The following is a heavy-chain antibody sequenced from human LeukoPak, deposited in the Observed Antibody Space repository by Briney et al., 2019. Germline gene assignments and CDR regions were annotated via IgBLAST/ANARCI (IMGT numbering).Heavy chain of an antibody. D-gene: IGHD2-2*02. Sequence: GGSLRLSCAASGFTFSSYGMHWVRQAPGKGLEWVAVISYDGSNKYYADSVKGQFTISRDNSKNTLYLQMNSLRAEDTAVYYCAAGYCSSTSCYRIDYWGQGTLVTVSS. CDR1: GFTFSSYG. CDR2: ISYDGSNK. V-gene: IGHV3-30*03. CDR3: AAGYCSSTSCYRIDY. J-gene: IGHJ4*02.